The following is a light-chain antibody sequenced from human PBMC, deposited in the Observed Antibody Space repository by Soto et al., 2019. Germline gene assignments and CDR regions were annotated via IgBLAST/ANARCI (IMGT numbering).Light chain of an antibody. Sequence: DIQMTQSPSSLSASVGDRVTITCRASQTISSSLNWYQQKPVKAPDLLIYAASNLQSGVPSRFSGSGSGSYFSLTISSLPPEDFATYYGQQSYSSPQMYTFGQGTRLEIK. CDR2: AAS. CDR1: QTISSS. V-gene: IGKV1-39*01. J-gene: IGKJ2*01. CDR3: QQSYSSPQMYT.